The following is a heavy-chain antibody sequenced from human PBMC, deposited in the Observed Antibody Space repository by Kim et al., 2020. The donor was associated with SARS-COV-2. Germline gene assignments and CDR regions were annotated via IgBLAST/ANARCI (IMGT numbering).Heavy chain of an antibody. J-gene: IGHJ4*02. Sequence: ASVKVSCKASGYTFTGYYMHWVRHAPGQGLEWMGWINPNSGGTNYAQKFQGRVTMTRDTSISTAYMELSRLRSDDTAVYYCARVPEDYGDYVWDYWGQGTLVTVSS. V-gene: IGHV1-2*02. D-gene: IGHD4-17*01. CDR2: INPNSGGT. CDR3: ARVPEDYGDYVWDY. CDR1: GYTFTGYY.